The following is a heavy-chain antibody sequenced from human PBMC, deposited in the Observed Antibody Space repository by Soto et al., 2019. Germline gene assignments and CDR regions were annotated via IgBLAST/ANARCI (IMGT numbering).Heavy chain of an antibody. D-gene: IGHD5-12*01. V-gene: IGHV6-1*01. CDR2: TYFRSKWYN. J-gene: IGHJ5*02. CDR3: AKGDNLGPKTGYAFDP. Sequence: QPISLPGAIFRDIVSRNTASLNWLSQSPARGLEWLGRTYFRSKWYNDYAVSVKSRIIINPDTSNNQFSLQLNSVTPEDTAVYFCAKGDNLGPKTGYAFDPWGQGIMVTVSS. CDR1: RDIVSRNTAS.